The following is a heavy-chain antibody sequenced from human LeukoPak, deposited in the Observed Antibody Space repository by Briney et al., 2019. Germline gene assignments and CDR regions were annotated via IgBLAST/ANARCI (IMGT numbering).Heavy chain of an antibody. CDR1: GYTVTSYG. V-gene: IGHV1-18*01. Sequence: ASVKVSFKGSGYTVTSYGISWVRQAPGQGLEWMGWNSANNGNTNYAQKLQGRVTMTTDTSTSTAYMELRSLRSDDTAVYYCARDIGYSSSWYGDYWGQGTLVTVSS. D-gene: IGHD6-13*01. CDR3: ARDIGYSSSWYGDY. CDR2: NSANNGNT. J-gene: IGHJ4*02.